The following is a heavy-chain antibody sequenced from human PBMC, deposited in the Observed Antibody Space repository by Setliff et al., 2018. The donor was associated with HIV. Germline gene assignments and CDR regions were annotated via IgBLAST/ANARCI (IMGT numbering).Heavy chain of an antibody. D-gene: IGHD2-15*01. Sequence: PSETLSLTCAVYGGSFSGYYWSGIRQPPGKGLEWIGEINHSGSTNYNTSRKSRVTISGDKSTNQFSLQLSSVTAADTAVYYCAMRPCSGGSCYWGIHDAFDIWGQGTMVTVSS. J-gene: IGHJ3*02. V-gene: IGHV4-34*01. CDR3: AMRPCSGGSCYWGIHDAFDI. CDR1: GGSFSGYY. CDR2: INHSGST.